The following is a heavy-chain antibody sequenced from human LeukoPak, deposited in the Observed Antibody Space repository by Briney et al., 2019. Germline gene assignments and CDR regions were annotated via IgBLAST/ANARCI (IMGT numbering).Heavy chain of an antibody. V-gene: IGHV1-18*01. CDR1: GYTFTSYG. D-gene: IGHD3-10*01. CDR3: ARDSRYETYGSGSYYGTTIDY. J-gene: IGHJ4*02. Sequence: ASVKVSCKASGYTFTSYGISWVRQAPGQGLEWMGWISAYNGNTNYAQKLQGRVTMTTDTSTSTAYMELRSLRSDDTAVYYCARDSRYETYGSGSYYGTTIDYWGQGTLVTVSS. CDR2: ISAYNGNT.